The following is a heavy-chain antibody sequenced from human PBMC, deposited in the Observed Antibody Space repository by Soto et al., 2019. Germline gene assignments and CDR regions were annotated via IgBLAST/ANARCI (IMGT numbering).Heavy chain of an antibody. D-gene: IGHD6-19*01. J-gene: IGHJ4*02. CDR2: ISGSGGRT. CDR1: GITFSSYA. Sequence: EVQLLESGGGLVQPGGSLRLSCAASGITFSSYAMSWVRQAPGKGLEWVSAISGSGGRTYYADSVKGRFTISRDNSKNTLYLEMNSLRDEDTAVYYCAKEIVGGSSGWYSGGVDYWGQGTLVTVSS. CDR3: AKEIVGGSSGWYSGGVDY. V-gene: IGHV3-23*01.